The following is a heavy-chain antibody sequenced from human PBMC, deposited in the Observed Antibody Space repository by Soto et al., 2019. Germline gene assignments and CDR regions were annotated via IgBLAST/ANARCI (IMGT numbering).Heavy chain of an antibody. CDR3: ATAEVDY. Sequence: GGSLRLSCAVAGYTFGNHWMHWVRQAPGKGLEWVSRMNSDGSIINYADSVKGRLTVSRDNAKNTLYLQMNSLRVEDTAVYYCATAEVDYWGPGTLVTVS. CDR2: MNSDGSII. V-gene: IGHV3-74*01. CDR1: GYTFGNHW. J-gene: IGHJ4*02.